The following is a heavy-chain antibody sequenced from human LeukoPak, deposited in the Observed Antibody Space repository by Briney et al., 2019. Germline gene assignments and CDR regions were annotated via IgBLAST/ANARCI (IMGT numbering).Heavy chain of an antibody. D-gene: IGHD3-3*01. CDR1: GFTFSNAW. V-gene: IGHV3-15*01. CDR3: TTDPTVKITIFGVVITNHYYGMDV. J-gene: IGHJ6*02. Sequence: GGSLRLSCAASGFTFSNAWMSWVRQAPGKGLEWVGRIKSKTDGGTTDYAAPVKGRFTISRDDSKNTLYLQMNSLKTEDTAVYYCTTDPTVKITIFGVVITNHYYGMDVWGQGTTVTVSS. CDR2: IKSKTDGGTT.